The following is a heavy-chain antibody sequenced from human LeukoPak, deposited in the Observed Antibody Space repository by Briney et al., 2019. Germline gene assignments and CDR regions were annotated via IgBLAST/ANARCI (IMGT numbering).Heavy chain of an antibody. V-gene: IGHV3-30-3*01. CDR2: ISYGGSNK. J-gene: IGHJ4*02. D-gene: IGHD6-19*01. CDR3: AAQWLVQGY. Sequence: GGSLRLSCAASGFTFSSYAMHWVRQAPGKGLEWVAVISYGGSNKYYADSVKGRFTISRDNSKNTLYLQMNSLRAEDTAVYYCAAQWLVQGYWGQGTLVTVSS. CDR1: GFTFSSYA.